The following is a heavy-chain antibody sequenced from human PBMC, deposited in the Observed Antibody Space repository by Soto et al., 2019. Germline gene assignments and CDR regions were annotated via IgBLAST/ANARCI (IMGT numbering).Heavy chain of an antibody. J-gene: IGHJ3*02. D-gene: IGHD6-13*01. CDR3: ATSTWYAFDI. CDR1: GFTFNNYA. V-gene: IGHV3-23*01. CDR2: ISGSGEST. Sequence: EVQLLESGGNLVQPGGSLRLSCAASGFTFNNYAMMWVRQAPGKGLEWVSSISGSGESTSYTDSVKGRFTISRDTATNSLYLQMNSLRAEDTAVYYCATSTWYAFDIWGQGTMVTVSS.